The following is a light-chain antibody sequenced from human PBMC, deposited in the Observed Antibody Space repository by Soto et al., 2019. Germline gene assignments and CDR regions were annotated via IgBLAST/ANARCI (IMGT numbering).Light chain of an antibody. J-gene: IGLJ2*01. V-gene: IGLV2-11*01. Sequence: QSVLTQPRSVSGSPGQSVTISCTGTSSDVGGYNYVSWYQQHPGKAPKLMIYDVSKRPSGVPDRFSGSKSGNTASLTISGLQAEDEADYYCCSYAGSYPLVVVFGGGTQLTVL. CDR1: SSDVGGYNY. CDR3: CSYAGSYPLVVV. CDR2: DVS.